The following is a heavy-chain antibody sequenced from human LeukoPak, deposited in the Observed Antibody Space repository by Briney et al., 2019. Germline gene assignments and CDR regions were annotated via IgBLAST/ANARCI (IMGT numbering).Heavy chain of an antibody. J-gene: IGHJ4*02. CDR1: GFTVSSNY. D-gene: IGHD4-11*01. CDR3: ARDLEMTTFDY. V-gene: IGHV3-7*01. CDR2: IKQDGSEK. Sequence: PGGALRLSCASSGFTVSSNYMSWVREAPGKGVEWVANIKQDGSEKYYVDSVKGRFTISRDNAKNSLYLQMNSLRAEDTAVYYCARDLEMTTFDYWGQGTLVTVSS.